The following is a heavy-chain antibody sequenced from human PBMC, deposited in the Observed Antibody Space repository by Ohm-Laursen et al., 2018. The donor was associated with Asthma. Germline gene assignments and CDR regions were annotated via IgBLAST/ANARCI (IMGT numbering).Heavy chain of an antibody. V-gene: IGHV4-34*01. CDR2: INHSGST. CDR3: ARGRGYYASY. D-gene: IGHD2-2*01. CDR1: GGSFSGYY. J-gene: IGHJ4*02. Sequence: SDTLSLTCAVYGGSFSGYYWSWIRQPPGKGLEWIGEINHSGSTNYNPSLKSRVTISVDTSKNQFSLKLSSVTAADTAVYYCARGRGYYASYWGQGTLVTVSS.